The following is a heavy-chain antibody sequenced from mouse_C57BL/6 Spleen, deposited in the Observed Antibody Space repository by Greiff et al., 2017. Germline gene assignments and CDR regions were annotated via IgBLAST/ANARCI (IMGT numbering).Heavy chain of an antibody. V-gene: IGHV5-4*01. Sequence: EVKLMESGGGLVKPGGSLKLSCAASGFTFSSYAMSWVRQTPEKRLEWVATISDGGSYTYYPDNVKGRFTISRDNAKNNLYLQMSHLKSEDTAMYYCARDQWIYYGRNSFDYWGQGTTLTVSS. D-gene: IGHD1-1*01. CDR2: ISDGGSYT. CDR1: GFTFSSYA. J-gene: IGHJ2*01. CDR3: ARDQWIYYGRNSFDY.